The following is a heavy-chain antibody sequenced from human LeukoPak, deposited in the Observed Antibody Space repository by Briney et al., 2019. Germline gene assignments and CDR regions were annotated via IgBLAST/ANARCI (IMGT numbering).Heavy chain of an antibody. D-gene: IGHD3-22*01. CDR3: ARDRLTYYYDSSGYGMDV. J-gene: IGHJ6*02. Sequence: SQTLSLTCTVSSGSSNSNSYYWFWVRQPPGKGLEWIGMIYDNGTTYSHPSLKSRVTISVDTSKNQFSLKLSSVTAADTAVYYCARDRLTYYYDSSGYGMDVWGQGTTVTVSS. V-gene: IGHV4-39*07. CDR2: IYDNGTT. CDR1: SGSSNSNSYY.